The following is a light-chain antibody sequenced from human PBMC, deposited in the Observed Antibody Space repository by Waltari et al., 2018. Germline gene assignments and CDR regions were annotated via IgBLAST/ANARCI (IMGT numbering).Light chain of an antibody. CDR3: CSSGGADTSGL. CDR1: SSDVGGYAF. J-gene: IGLJ2*01. CDR2: DVS. Sequence: QSALTQPRSVSGSPGQSVTISCTATSSDVGGYAFVSWYQHYPGKAPKLISYDVSRRPPWVPDRCSASKAGNTAPLTISVLLREDEADYYCCSSGGADTSGLFGGGTTLTVL. V-gene: IGLV2-11*01.